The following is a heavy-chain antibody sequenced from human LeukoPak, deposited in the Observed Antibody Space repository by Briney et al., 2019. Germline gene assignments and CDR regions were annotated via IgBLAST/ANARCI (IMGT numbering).Heavy chain of an antibody. V-gene: IGHV3-48*03. CDR3: AKDFRTPWWEQFDF. CDR1: GFTFSSYE. D-gene: IGHD1-26*01. J-gene: IGHJ4*02. CDR2: ISSSGSTI. Sequence: GGSLRLSCAASGFTFSSYEMNWVRQAPGKGLEWVSYISSSGSTIYYADSVKGRFTISRDNSKNTLYLQMNSLRAEDTAVYYCAKDFRTPWWEQFDFWGQGTLVTVSS.